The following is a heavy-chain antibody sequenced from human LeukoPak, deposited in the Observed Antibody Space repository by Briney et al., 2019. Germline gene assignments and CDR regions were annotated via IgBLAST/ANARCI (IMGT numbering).Heavy chain of an antibody. Sequence: PGGSLRLSCAASGFTFSSYAMHWVRQAPGKGLEWVAVISYDGSNKYYADSVKGRFTISRDNSKNTLYLQMNSLRAEDTAVYYCARDPGGSSADAFDIWGQGTMVTVSS. J-gene: IGHJ3*02. CDR3: ARDPGGSSADAFDI. V-gene: IGHV3-30-3*01. D-gene: IGHD2-15*01. CDR1: GFTFSSYA. CDR2: ISYDGSNK.